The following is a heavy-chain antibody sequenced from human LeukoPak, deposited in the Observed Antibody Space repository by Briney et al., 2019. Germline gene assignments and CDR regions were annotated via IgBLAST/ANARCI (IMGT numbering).Heavy chain of an antibody. V-gene: IGHV3-53*01. CDR1: GFTVSSNY. J-gene: IGHJ4*02. Sequence: PGGSLRLSCAASGFTVSSNYMSWVRQAPGKGLEWVSVIYSGGSTYYADSVKGRFTISRDNSKNTLYLQMNSLRAEDTAVYYCASLLNTMVRDKGGFDYWGQGTLVTVSS. CDR2: IYSGGST. D-gene: IGHD3-10*01. CDR3: ASLLNTMVRDKGGFDY.